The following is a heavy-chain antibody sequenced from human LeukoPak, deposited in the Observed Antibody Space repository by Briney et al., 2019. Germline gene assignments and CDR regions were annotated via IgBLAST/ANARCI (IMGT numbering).Heavy chain of an antibody. CDR1: GFTFSSYG. V-gene: IGHV3-30*02. D-gene: IGHD3-10*01. Sequence: PGGSLRLSCAASGFTFSSYGMHWVRQAPGKGLEWVAFIRYDGSNRYYADSVKGRFTISRDNSKNTLYLQMNSLRAEDTAVHYCAKEGKIGYYFDYWGQGTLVTVSS. CDR2: IRYDGSNR. CDR3: AKEGKIGYYFDY. J-gene: IGHJ4*02.